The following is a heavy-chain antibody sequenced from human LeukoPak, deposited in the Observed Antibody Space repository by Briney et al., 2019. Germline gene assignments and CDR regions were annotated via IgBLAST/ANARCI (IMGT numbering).Heavy chain of an antibody. CDR2: ISYNSGSI. D-gene: IGHD1-26*01. CDR1: GFTFDDYA. V-gene: IGHV3-9*01. Sequence: PGGSLRLSCAASGFTFDDYAMHWVRQAPGKGLEWVSSISYNSGSIGYADSVKGRFTISRDNAKNSLYLQMNSLRAEDTALYSCAKDMGGWELLNDYWGQGTLVTVSS. J-gene: IGHJ4*02. CDR3: AKDMGGWELLNDY.